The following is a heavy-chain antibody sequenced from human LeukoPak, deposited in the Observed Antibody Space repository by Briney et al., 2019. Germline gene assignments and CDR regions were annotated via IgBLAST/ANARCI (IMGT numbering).Heavy chain of an antibody. Sequence: ASVKVSCKASGYTFTSYAMHWVRQAPGQRLEWTGWINAGNGNTKYSQKFQGRVTITRDTSASTAYMELSSLRSEDTAVYYCARGGLVVAATIDYWGQGTLVTVSS. J-gene: IGHJ4*02. CDR1: GYTFTSYA. V-gene: IGHV1-3*01. CDR3: ARGGLVVAATIDY. CDR2: INAGNGNT. D-gene: IGHD2-15*01.